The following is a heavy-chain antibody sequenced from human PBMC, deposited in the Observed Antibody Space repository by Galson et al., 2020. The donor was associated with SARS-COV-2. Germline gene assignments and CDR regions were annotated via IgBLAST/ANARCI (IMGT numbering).Heavy chain of an antibody. CDR2: ISYDGSNK. J-gene: IGHJ3*02. Sequence: GGSLRLSCAASGFTFSSYAMHWVRQAPGKGLEWVAVISYDGSNKYYADSVKGRFTISRDNSKNTLYLQMNSLRAEDTAVYYCASGNSGSYSDAFDIWDQGTMVTVSS. V-gene: IGHV3-30*04. CDR1: GFTFSSYA. CDR3: ASGNSGSYSDAFDI. D-gene: IGHD1-26*01.